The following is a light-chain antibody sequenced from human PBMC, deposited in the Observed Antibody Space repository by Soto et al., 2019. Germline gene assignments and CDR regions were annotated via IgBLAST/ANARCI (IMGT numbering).Light chain of an antibody. CDR3: KQYGSSGT. Sequence: EIVLTQSPGTLSLSPGERATLSCRASQSVSNNYLAWYHQTPGQAPRLLIYGASNKAPGIPDRFSGSGSGTDCTITISXLEPEDFAVYYCKQYGSSGTFGQGTKVDIK. CDR2: GAS. CDR1: QSVSNNY. V-gene: IGKV3-20*01. J-gene: IGKJ1*01.